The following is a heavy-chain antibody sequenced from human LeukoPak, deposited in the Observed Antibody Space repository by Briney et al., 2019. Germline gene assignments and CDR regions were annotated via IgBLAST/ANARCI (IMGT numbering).Heavy chain of an antibody. V-gene: IGHV1-2*02. CDR1: GYTFTGYY. CDR2: INPNSGGT. Sequence: ASVKVFCKASGYTFTGYYMHWVRQAPGQGLEWMGWINPNSGGTNYAQKFQGRVTMTRDTSISTAYMELSRLRSDDTAVYYCARDQWYSSGWYNEMDAFDIWGQGTMVTVSS. D-gene: IGHD6-19*01. J-gene: IGHJ3*02. CDR3: ARDQWYSSGWYNEMDAFDI.